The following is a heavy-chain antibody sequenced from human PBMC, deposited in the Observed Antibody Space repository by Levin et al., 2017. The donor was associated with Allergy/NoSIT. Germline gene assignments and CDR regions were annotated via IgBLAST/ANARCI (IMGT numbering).Heavy chain of an antibody. V-gene: IGHV4-4*02. D-gene: IGHD6-13*01. Sequence: SETLSLTCAVSGGSISSSNWWSWVRQPPGKGLEWIGEIYHSGSTNYNPSLKSRVTISVDKSKNQFSLKLSSVTAADTAVYYCARTYSSSWGGYDYWGQGTLVTVSS. CDR3: ARTYSSSWGGYDY. CDR1: GGSISSSNW. J-gene: IGHJ4*02. CDR2: IYHSGST.